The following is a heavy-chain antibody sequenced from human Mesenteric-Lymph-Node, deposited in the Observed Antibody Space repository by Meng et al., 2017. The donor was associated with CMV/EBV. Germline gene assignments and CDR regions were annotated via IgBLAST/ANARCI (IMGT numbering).Heavy chain of an antibody. V-gene: IGHV1-2*02. J-gene: IGHJ6*02. CDR2: INPNIADT. CDR1: GYTFRSYG. Sequence: ASVKVSCKASGYTFRSYGINWMRQAAGQGLEWMGWINPNIADTNYAQKFQDRVTMTRDKSISTAFMEVIRLRSDDTAVYYCARGGYYYHYGMVVWGQGTTVTVSS. CDR3: ARGGYYYHYGMVV.